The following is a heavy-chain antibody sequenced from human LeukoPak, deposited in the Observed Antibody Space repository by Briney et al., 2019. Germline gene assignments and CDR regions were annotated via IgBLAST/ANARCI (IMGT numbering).Heavy chain of an antibody. CDR1: GFTFSSYA. CDR3: ARGVVPAALDD. D-gene: IGHD2-2*01. CDR2: ISGSGGST. J-gene: IGHJ4*02. Sequence: GGSLSLSCAPSGFTFSSYAMSWVRQAPGGGRAWVSAISGSGGSTYYADSVKGRFTISRDNSKNTLCLQMNSLRAEDTAVYYCARGVVPAALDDWGQGTLVTVSS. V-gene: IGHV3-23*01.